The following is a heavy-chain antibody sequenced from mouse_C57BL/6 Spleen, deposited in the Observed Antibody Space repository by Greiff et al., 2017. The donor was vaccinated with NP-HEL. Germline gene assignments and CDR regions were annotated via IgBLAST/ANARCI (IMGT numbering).Heavy chain of an antibody. D-gene: IGHD1-1*01. CDR1: GYTFTSYW. CDR3: ARSDYYGSRSGC. Sequence: VQLQQPGAELVKPGASVKLSCKASGYTFTSYWMQWVKQRPGQGLEWIGEIDPSDSYTNYNQKFKGKATLTVDTSSSTAYMQLSSLTSEDSAVFYCARSDYYGSRSGCWGKGTTLTVSS. CDR2: IDPSDSYT. V-gene: IGHV1-50*01. J-gene: IGHJ2*01.